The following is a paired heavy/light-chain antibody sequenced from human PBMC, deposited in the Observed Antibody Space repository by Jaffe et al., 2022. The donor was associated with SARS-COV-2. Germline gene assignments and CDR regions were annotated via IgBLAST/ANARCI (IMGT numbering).Heavy chain of an antibody. CDR2: ISGSGGST. V-gene: IGHV3-23*04. J-gene: IGHJ4*02. CDR3: ATGGAYGSGSYSNPHFDY. Sequence: EVQLVESGGGLVQPGGSLRLSCAASGFTFSSYAMSWVRQAPGKGLEWVSAISGSGGSTYYADSVKGRFTISRDNSKNTLYLQMNSLRAEDTAVYYCATGGAYGSGSYSNPHFDYWGQGTLVTVSS. D-gene: IGHD3-10*01. CDR1: GFTFSSYA.
Light chain of an antibody. J-gene: IGKJ5*01. CDR2: DAS. V-gene: IGKV3-11*01. CDR1: QSVSSY. CDR3: QQRSNWPPEIT. Sequence: EIVLTQSPATLSLSPGERATLSCRASQSVSSYLAWYQQKPGQAPRLLIYDASNRATGIPARFSGSGSGTDFTLTISSLEPEDFAVYYCQQRSNWPPEITFGQGTRLEIK.